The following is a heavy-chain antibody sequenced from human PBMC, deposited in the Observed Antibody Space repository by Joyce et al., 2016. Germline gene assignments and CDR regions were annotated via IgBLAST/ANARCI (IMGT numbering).Heavy chain of an antibody. CDR1: GYSFTTYW. D-gene: IGHD3-10*01. V-gene: IGHV5-51*01. J-gene: IGHJ5*02. Sequence: EVQLVQSGAEVKKPGESLKISCKGSGYSFTTYWIGWVRQMPGKGLEWMGIIYPGDSDTKYGPSFQGQVTFSADKCISTAYLQWSSLKASDTAIYYCARLASYYSLENWFDPWGQGTLVTVSS. CDR2: IYPGDSDT. CDR3: ARLASYYSLENWFDP.